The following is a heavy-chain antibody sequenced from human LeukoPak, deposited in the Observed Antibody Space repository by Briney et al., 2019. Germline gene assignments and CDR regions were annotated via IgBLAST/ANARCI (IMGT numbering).Heavy chain of an antibody. Sequence: SETLSLTCAVYGGSFSGYYWSWIRQPPGKGLEWIGEINHSGSTNYNPSLKSRVTISVDTSKNQFSLKLSSVTAADTAVYYCASVGGSSSSMDVWGKGTTVNVSS. CDR3: ASVGGSSSSMDV. D-gene: IGHD2-2*01. CDR1: GGSFSGYY. CDR2: INHSGST. V-gene: IGHV4-34*01. J-gene: IGHJ6*04.